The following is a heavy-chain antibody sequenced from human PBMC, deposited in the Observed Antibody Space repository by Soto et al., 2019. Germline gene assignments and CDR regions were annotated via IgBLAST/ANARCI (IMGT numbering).Heavy chain of an antibody. V-gene: IGHV4-4*02. CDR2: IFHNGNT. Sequence: QVQLQESGPGLVKPSGTLSLTCAVSGGSISSSNWWSWVRQPPRKGLEWIGEIFHNGNTYSNPSLTGRVTMSVDKPKNQFSLNLNSVTAADTAVYYCASRTYAMDVWGQGTTVTVSS. J-gene: IGHJ6*02. CDR1: GGSISSSNW. CDR3: ASRTYAMDV.